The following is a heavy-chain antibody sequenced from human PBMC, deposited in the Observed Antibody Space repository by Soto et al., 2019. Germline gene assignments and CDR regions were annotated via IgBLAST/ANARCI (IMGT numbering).Heavy chain of an antibody. D-gene: IGHD4-17*01. CDR3: ARGRDGEYFDY. J-gene: IGHJ4*02. V-gene: IGHV4-59*02. Sequence: SETLSLTCTVSGDSVRNDYNSWIRQPPWKGLEWIGYISYSGILNYNPSLKSRVTISVDTSKNQFSLKLSSVTAADTAVYYCARGRDGEYFDYWGQGTLVTVSS. CDR1: GDSVRNDY. CDR2: ISYSGIL.